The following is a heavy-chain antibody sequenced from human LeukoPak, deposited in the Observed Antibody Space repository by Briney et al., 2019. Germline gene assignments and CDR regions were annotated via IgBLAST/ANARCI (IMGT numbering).Heavy chain of an antibody. Sequence: SETLSLTCTVSSGSFTSGGYYWSWIRQHPGKGLEWIGYTYYSGSTYYNPSLKSRVTISVDTSKNQFSLKLTSVTAADTAVYYCARGRDSSSWYVHYFDYWGQGTLVTASS. D-gene: IGHD6-13*01. J-gene: IGHJ4*02. CDR2: TYYSGST. V-gene: IGHV4-31*03. CDR3: ARGRDSSSWYVHYFDY. CDR1: SGSFTSGGYY.